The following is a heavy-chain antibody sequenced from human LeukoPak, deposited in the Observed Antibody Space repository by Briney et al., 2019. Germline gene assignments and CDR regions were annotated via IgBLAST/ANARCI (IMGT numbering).Heavy chain of an antibody. CDR3: ARGPVRGVIADYFYGLDV. D-gene: IGHD3-10*01. V-gene: IGHV3-74*03. CDR2: ITGDGIYT. J-gene: IGHJ6*02. CDR1: GFAFSDYW. Sequence: PGGSLRLSCVASGFAFSDYWMHWVRQAPGKGLVWVARITGDGIYTTYADSVRGRFTISRDNVKNTLHLQMNSLRSDDAAVYYCARGPVRGVIADYFYGLDVWGQGTTVTVSS.